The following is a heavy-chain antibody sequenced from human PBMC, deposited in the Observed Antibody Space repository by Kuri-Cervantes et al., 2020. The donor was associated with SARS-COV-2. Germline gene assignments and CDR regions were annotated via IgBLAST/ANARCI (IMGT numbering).Heavy chain of an antibody. CDR1: GVSVTREGYS. D-gene: IGHD3-10*01. Sequence: SQTLSLTCGVSGVSVTREGYSWNWVRQLPGKGLDWIGSISGDTSYNPSLKSRVTISVDTSKNQFSLKLSSVTAADTAVYYCARVLNSGSYPYRGNWFDPWGQGTLVTVSS. CDR3: ARVLNSGSYPYRGNWFDP. V-gene: IGHV4-30-2*03. CDR2: ISGDT. J-gene: IGHJ5*02.